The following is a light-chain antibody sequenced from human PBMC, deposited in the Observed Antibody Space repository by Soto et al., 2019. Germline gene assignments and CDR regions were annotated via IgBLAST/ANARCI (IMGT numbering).Light chain of an antibody. J-gene: IGKJ4*02. CDR3: QQIYRAPLT. CDR1: QTISSW. CDR2: KAS. Sequence: DIQMTQSPSTLSGSVGDRVTITCRASQTISSWLAWYQQKPGKAPKLLIYKASTLKSGVPSRFSGSGSGTEFTLTISSLQPDHFATYYCQQIYRAPLTFGGGTKVDIK. V-gene: IGKV1-5*03.